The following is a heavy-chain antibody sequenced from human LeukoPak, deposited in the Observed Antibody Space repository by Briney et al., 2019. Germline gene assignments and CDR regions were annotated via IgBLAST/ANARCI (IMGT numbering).Heavy chain of an antibody. CDR1: GFTFTSSA. V-gene: IGHV1-58*01. D-gene: IGHD1-26*01. CDR3: AADLNVEWELPTFDY. Sequence: ASVKVSCKASGFTFTSSAVQWVRQARGQRLEWIGWIVVGSGNTNYAQKFQERVTITRDMSTSTAYMELSSLRSEDTAVYYCAADLNVEWELPTFDYWGQGTLVTVSS. CDR2: IVVGSGNT. J-gene: IGHJ4*02.